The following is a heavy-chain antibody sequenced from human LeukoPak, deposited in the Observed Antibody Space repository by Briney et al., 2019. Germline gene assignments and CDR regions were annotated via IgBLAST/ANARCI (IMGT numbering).Heavy chain of an antibody. CDR1: GFTFSSYS. J-gene: IGHJ2*01. Sequence: GGSLRLSRAASGFTFSSYSMSWVRQAPGKGLEWGSYISSSSTYIYYVDSVKGPFTISRANAKNSLYLQMNSLRAEDTAVYYCARRGSLEAGYFELWGRGTLVTVSS. CDR3: ARRGSLEAGYFEL. CDR2: ISSSSTYI. D-gene: IGHD6-19*01. V-gene: IGHV3-21*01.